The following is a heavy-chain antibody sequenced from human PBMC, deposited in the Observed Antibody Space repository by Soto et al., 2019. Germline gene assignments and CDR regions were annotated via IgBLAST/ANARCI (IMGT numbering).Heavy chain of an antibody. Sequence: ASVKVSFKASGYTFTSYDFSWVRQAPGQGLEWMRWISTNNGNTKYAQKFQGRVTLTTDTSSTTAYMELRSLTSDDTAVYYCARDPKYGVINLLKPGCLDYLG. J-gene: IGHJ4*01. CDR1: GYTFTSYD. D-gene: IGHD3-3*01. CDR3: ARDPKYGVINLLKPGCLDY. CDR2: ISTNNGNT. V-gene: IGHV1-18*01.